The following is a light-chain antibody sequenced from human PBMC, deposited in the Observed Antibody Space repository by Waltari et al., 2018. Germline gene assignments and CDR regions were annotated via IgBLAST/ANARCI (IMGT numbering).Light chain of an antibody. CDR2: GAS. CDR3: QKYSRSPWT. V-gene: IGKV3-20*01. J-gene: IGKJ1*01. CDR1: QSVSSY. Sequence: VILTQSPATLSLSPGERATLSCRASQSVSSYLAWYQQKPGQAPRLLIYGASSRATGIPDRFSGSGSGTEFTLTISSLEPEDFAVYYCQKYSRSPWTFGQGTKVEIK.